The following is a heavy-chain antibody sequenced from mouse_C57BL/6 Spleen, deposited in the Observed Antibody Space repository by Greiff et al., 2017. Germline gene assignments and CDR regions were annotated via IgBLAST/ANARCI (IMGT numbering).Heavy chain of an antibody. CDR3: VGNWFAY. CDR2: IRSKSNNYAT. CDR1: GFSFNTYA. V-gene: IGHV10-1*01. Sequence: GGGLVQPKGSLKLSCAASGFSFNTYAMNWVRQAPGKGLEWVARIRSKSNNYATYYADSVKDRFTISRDDSESMLYLQMNNLKTEDTAMYYCVGNWFAYWGQGTLVTVSA. J-gene: IGHJ3*01. D-gene: IGHD2-1*01.